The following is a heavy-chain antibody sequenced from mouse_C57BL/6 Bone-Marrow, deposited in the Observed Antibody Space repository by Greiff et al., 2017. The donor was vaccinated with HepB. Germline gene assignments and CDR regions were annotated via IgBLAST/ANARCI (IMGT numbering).Heavy chain of an antibody. Sequence: EVKLMESGGDLVKPGGSLKLSCAASGFTFSSYGMSWVRQTPDKRLEWVATISSGGSYTYYPDSVKGRFTIPRDNAKNTLYLQMSSLKSEDTAMYYCARMTYDGYYPYAMDYWGQGTSVTVSS. J-gene: IGHJ4*01. V-gene: IGHV5-6*01. CDR3: ARMTYDGYYPYAMDY. CDR1: GFTFSSYG. CDR2: ISSGGSYT. D-gene: IGHD2-3*01.